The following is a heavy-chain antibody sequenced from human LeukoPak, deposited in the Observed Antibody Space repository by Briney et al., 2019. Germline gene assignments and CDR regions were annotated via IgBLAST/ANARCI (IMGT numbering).Heavy chain of an antibody. CDR1: GGSISRYY. CDR3: ARRSPKMVRGAANAFDI. D-gene: IGHD3-10*01. CDR2: IYYRGST. Sequence: SETLSLTWTVSGGSISRYYWSWIRQPPGKGLGWVGYIYYRGSTNYNPSLKSRVTISVDTSKNQFSLKLSSVTAADTAVYYCARRSPKMVRGAANAFDIWAQGTMVTVSS. J-gene: IGHJ3*02. V-gene: IGHV4-59*08.